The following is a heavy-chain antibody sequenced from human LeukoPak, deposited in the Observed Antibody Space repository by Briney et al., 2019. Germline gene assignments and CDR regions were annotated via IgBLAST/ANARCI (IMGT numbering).Heavy chain of an antibody. V-gene: IGHV3-30*04. D-gene: IGHD3-9*01. CDR2: ISYDGSNK. CDR1: GFTFSSYA. J-gene: IGHJ3*02. Sequence: GGSLRLSCAASGFTFSSYAMHWVRQAPGKGLEWVAVISYDGSNKYYADSVKGRFTISRDNSKNTLYLQMNSLRAEDTAVYYCARDYDILTGYYGVRGAFDIWGQGTMVTVSS. CDR3: ARDYDILTGYYGVRGAFDI.